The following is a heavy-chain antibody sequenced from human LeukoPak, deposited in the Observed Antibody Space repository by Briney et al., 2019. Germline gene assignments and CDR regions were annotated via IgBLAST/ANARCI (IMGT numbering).Heavy chain of an antibody. V-gene: IGHV3-21*01. Sequence: PGGSLRLSCAASGFTLSNYNMNWVRQAPGKGLEWVSFISSSSSYIYYADSMKGRFTISRDNAKSSLYLQMNSLRAEDTAVYYCARAIAVAGTMAYSYYYYMDVWGKGTTVTVSS. J-gene: IGHJ6*03. CDR2: ISSSSSYI. CDR3: ARAIAVAGTMAYSYYYYMDV. D-gene: IGHD6-19*01. CDR1: GFTLSNYN.